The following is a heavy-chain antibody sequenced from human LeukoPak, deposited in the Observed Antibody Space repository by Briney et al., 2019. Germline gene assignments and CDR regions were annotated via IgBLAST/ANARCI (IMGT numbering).Heavy chain of an antibody. CDR1: GGSVTSTNY. Sequence: PSETLSLTCGVSGGSVTSTNYWTWVRQPPGKGLEWIGEVNLQGFTNYNPSLMGRVAISVDTSENHISLQLTSVTAADMAVYYCAREGGPYRPLDYSGQGTLVTVSS. J-gene: IGHJ4*02. CDR3: AREGGPYRPLDY. CDR2: VNLQGFT. V-gene: IGHV4-4*02.